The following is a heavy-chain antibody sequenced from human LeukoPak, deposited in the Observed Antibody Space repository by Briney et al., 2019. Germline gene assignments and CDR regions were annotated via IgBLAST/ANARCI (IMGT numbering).Heavy chain of an antibody. J-gene: IGHJ4*02. CDR2: VSSDGSIK. CDR1: GFTFRSYG. Sequence: GGSLRLSCAASGFTFRSYGIHWVRQAPGKRLEWVAVVSSDGSIKYYADSVKGRFTISRDTSKNTVYLQMNSLGAEDTAFYYCARGYSSSWLGYFDYWGQGTLVTVSS. V-gene: IGHV3-30*03. D-gene: IGHD6-13*01. CDR3: ARGYSSSWLGYFDY.